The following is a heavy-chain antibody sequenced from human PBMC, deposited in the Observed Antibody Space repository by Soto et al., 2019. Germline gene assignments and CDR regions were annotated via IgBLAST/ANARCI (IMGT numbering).Heavy chain of an antibody. CDR1: GGTFSSYS. J-gene: IGHJ4*02. CDR2: IIPIFGTA. D-gene: IGHD6-6*01. V-gene: IGHV1-69*13. Sequence: GASVKVSCKASGGTFSSYSISWVRQAPGQGLEWMGGIIPIFGTANYAQKFQGRVTITADESTSTAYMELSSLRSEDTAVYYCAIEYSSSPPYYPIGYWGQGTQVTVSS. CDR3: AIEYSSSPPYYPIGY.